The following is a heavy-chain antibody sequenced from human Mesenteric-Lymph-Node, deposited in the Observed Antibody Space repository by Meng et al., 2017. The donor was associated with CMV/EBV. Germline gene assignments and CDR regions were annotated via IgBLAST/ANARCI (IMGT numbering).Heavy chain of an antibody. Sequence: GGSLKISCTASGFTFSSYAMHWVRQAPGKGLEWVAVVSLDGSHEYYADSVKGRFTISRDNSENTLYLQMNSLRAEDTAVYYCARGQSGWYKDAFEIWGQGTMVTVSS. CDR3: ARGQSGWYKDAFEI. CDR2: VSLDGSHE. D-gene: IGHD6-19*01. V-gene: IGHV3-30*04. J-gene: IGHJ3*02. CDR1: GFTFSSYA.